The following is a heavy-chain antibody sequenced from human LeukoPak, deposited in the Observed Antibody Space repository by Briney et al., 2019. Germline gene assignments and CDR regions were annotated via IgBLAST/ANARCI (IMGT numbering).Heavy chain of an antibody. Sequence: GGSLRLSCAPSGFTFTTYTMSWVRQAPGKGLAWVSAISGSGGTTYYADSVKGRFTISRDNSKNTLYLQMKTLRAEDTAVYYCSTSPSFGSSRYQFYYWGQGALVIVSS. D-gene: IGHD6-13*01. V-gene: IGHV3-23*01. CDR2: ISGSGGTT. J-gene: IGHJ4*02. CDR1: GFTFTTYT. CDR3: STSPSFGSSRYQFYY.